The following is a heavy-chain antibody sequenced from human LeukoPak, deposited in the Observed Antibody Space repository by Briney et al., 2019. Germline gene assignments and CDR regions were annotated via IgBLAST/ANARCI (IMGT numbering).Heavy chain of an antibody. J-gene: IGHJ4*02. V-gene: IGHV3-49*04. CDR1: GFRFGDYA. D-gene: IGHD3-16*01. Sequence: GGSLRLSCTASGFRFGDYAMSWVRQAPGKGLEWVGFIKSKAYGGTTEYAASVKGRFSISRDDSKSIAYLHMYRLKTEDTAVYYCTRDFVFPSYWGQGTLVTVSS. CDR2: IKSKAYGGTT. CDR3: TRDFVFPSY.